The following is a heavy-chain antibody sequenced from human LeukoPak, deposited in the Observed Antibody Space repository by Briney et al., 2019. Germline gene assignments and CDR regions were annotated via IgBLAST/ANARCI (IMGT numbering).Heavy chain of an antibody. CDR1: GFTFSSYG. CDR3: ATYSYVLRSFDY. D-gene: IGHD5-18*01. V-gene: IGHV3-30*03. Sequence: GRSLRLSCAASGFTFSSYGMHWVRQAPGKGLEWVAVISYDGSNKYYADSVKGRFTISRDNSKNTLYLQMNSLRDEDTAVYYCATYSYVLRSFDYWGQGTLVTVS. J-gene: IGHJ4*02. CDR2: ISYDGSNK.